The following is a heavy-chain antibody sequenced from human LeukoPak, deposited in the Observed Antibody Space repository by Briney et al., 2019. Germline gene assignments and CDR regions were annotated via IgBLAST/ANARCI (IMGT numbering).Heavy chain of an antibody. V-gene: IGHV1-18*01. Sequence: EAAVKVSCKTSGYTFTSYGMSWVRQAPGQRLEWMGWICTYNDNTNYAQTFRGRVTMTTDTSTSTGYMELRSLRSDDTAIYYCARQVDTTMALPDYWGQGTLVTVSS. J-gene: IGHJ4*02. CDR3: ARQVDTTMALPDY. D-gene: IGHD5-18*01. CDR2: ICTYNDNT. CDR1: GYTFTSYG.